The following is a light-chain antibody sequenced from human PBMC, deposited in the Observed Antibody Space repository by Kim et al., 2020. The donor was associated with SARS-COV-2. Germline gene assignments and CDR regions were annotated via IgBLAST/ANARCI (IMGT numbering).Light chain of an antibody. CDR3: QQRSKWPPFT. CDR2: DAS. J-gene: IGKJ3*01. CDR1: QSVSSY. Sequence: DIVFPPSPSPLSLSPGERATLSCRASQSVSSYLAWYQQKPGQAPRLLIHDASNRATGIPARFSGSCSGTDFTLTISSLEPEDFAVYYCQQRSKWPPFTFGPGTKVDIK. V-gene: IGKV3-11*01.